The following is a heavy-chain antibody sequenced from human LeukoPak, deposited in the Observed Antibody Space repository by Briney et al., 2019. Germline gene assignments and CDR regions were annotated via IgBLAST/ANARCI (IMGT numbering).Heavy chain of an antibody. CDR3: ARGRGYSYGSLPGY. Sequence: GGSLRLSCAASGFTFSSYEMNWVRQAPGKGLEWVSSISSSSSYIYYADSVKGRFTISRDNAKNSLYLQMNSLRAEDTAVYYCARGRGYSYGSLPGYWGQGSLVTVSS. V-gene: IGHV3-21*01. CDR1: GFTFSSYE. D-gene: IGHD5-18*01. CDR2: ISSSSSYI. J-gene: IGHJ4*02.